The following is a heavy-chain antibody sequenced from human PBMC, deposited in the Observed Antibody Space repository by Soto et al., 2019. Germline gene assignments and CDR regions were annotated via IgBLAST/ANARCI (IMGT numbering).Heavy chain of an antibody. V-gene: IGHV3-21*06. CDR2: ISSTTNYI. CDR3: ARESEDLTSKFDY. J-gene: IGHJ4*02. CDR1: GFTFTRFS. Sequence: GGSLRLSCAASGFTFTRFSMNWVRQAPGKGLEWVSSISSTTNYIYYGDSMKGRFTISRDNAKNSLYLEMNSLRAEDTAVYYCARESEDLTSKFDYWGQGTLVTVSS.